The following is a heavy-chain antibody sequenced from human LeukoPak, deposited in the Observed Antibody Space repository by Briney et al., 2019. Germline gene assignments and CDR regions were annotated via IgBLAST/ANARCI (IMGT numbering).Heavy chain of an antibody. CDR1: GGSISSSSYY. D-gene: IGHD2-2*01. V-gene: IGHV4-39*01. CDR3: ARLDIVVVPAAMPCWFDP. Sequence: SETLSLTCTVSGGSISSSSYYWVWIRQPPGKGLEWIGSIYYSGSTYYNPSLKSRVTISVDTSKNQFSLKLSSVTAADTAVYYCARLDIVVVPAAMPCWFDPWGQGTLVTVSS. CDR2: IYYSGST. J-gene: IGHJ5*02.